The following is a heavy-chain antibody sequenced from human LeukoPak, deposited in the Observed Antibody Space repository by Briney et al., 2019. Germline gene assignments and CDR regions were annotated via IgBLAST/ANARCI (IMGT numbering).Heavy chain of an antibody. CDR3: ASLGYFHGMDV. CDR1: GGSISSYY. Sequence: SETLSLTWTVSGGSISSYYWSWIRQPPGKGLEWIGYIYYSGSTNYNPSLKSRVTISVDTSKNQFSLKLSSVTAADTAVYYCASLGYFHGMDVWGQGTTVTVSS. D-gene: IGHD3-9*01. V-gene: IGHV4-59*01. CDR2: IYYSGST. J-gene: IGHJ6*02.